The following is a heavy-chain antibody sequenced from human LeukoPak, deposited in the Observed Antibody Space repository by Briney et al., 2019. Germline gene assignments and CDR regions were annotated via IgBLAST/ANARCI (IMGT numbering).Heavy chain of an antibody. J-gene: IGHJ4*02. V-gene: IGHV3-48*01. CDR3: ARDRVYYYDSSGYWPFDY. D-gene: IGHD3-22*01. CDR1: GFTFSGYN. CDR2: ISGNSDTI. Sequence: GGSLRLSCAASGFTFSGYNMNWVRQAPGRGLEWVSDISGNSDTINYADSVKGRFTVSRDNANNSLSLQMNRLRAEDTAVYYCARDRVYYYDSSGYWPFDYWGQGTLVTVSS.